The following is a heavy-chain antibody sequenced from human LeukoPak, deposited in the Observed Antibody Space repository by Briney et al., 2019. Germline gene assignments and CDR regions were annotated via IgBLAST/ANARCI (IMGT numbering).Heavy chain of an antibody. Sequence: GASVKVSCKASGYTSTGYYMHWVRQAPGQGLEWMGWINPNSGDTHYAQKFQGRVTMTRDTSINTAYMELSRLRSDDTAVYYCARDQAFVYCSGGTCYDDYWGQGSLVTVSS. V-gene: IGHV1-2*02. CDR2: INPNSGDT. J-gene: IGHJ4*02. CDR3: ARDQAFVYCSGGTCYDDY. D-gene: IGHD2-15*01. CDR1: GYTSTGYY.